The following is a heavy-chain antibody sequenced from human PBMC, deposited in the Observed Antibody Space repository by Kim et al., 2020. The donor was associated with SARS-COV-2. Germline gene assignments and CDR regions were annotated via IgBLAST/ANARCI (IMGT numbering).Heavy chain of an antibody. Sequence: GGSLRLSCAASGFTFDDYAMHWVRQAPGKGLEWVSLISGDGGSTYYADSVKGRFTISRDNSKNSLYLQMNSLRTEDTALYYCAKDKGRYSYGYEYDAFDIWGQGTMVTVSS. V-gene: IGHV3-43*02. D-gene: IGHD5-18*01. CDR1: GFTFDDYA. CDR3: AKDKGRYSYGYEYDAFDI. CDR2: ISGDGGST. J-gene: IGHJ3*02.